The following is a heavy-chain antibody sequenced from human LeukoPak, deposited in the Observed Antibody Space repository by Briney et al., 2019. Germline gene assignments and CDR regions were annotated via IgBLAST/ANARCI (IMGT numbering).Heavy chain of an antibody. CDR1: GFTFDDYA. D-gene: IGHD6-13*01. CDR3: AKADSSSWYPYNWFDP. J-gene: IGHJ5*02. Sequence: GRSLRLSCAASGFTFDDYAMHWVRQAPGKGLEWVSDISCNSGSIDYADSVKFRFTVSRDNAKNSLYLQLNSLRAEDTALYYCAKADSSSWYPYNWFDPWGQGTLVTVSS. CDR2: ISCNSGSI. V-gene: IGHV3-9*01.